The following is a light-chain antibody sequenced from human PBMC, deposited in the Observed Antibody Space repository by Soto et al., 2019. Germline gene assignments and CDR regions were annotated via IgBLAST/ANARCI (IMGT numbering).Light chain of an antibody. J-gene: IGLJ1*01. CDR3: SSYTSSSLHV. V-gene: IGLV2-14*01. CDR1: NNDVGGYES. CDR2: DVS. Sequence: QSALTQPASVSGSPGQSITMSCTGTNNDVGGYESVSWYQQHAGRAPKLIIYDVSNRPSGVSGRVSGSKYDPTASLTISGYEAEDEADYYCSSYTSSSLHVFGTGTKLTVL.